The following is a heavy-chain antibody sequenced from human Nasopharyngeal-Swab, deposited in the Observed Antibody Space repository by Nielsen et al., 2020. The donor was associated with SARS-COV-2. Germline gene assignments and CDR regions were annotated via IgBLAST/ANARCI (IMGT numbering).Heavy chain of an antibody. CDR3: ARDLRTGYRYGDYFYYFGMDV. CDR1: GGSISSSSYY. J-gene: IGHJ6*02. CDR2: IYYSGTT. D-gene: IGHD5-18*01. V-gene: IGHV4-39*07. Sequence: SETLSLTCTVSGGSISSSSYYWGWIRQPPGKGLEWIGTIYYSGTTYYNPSLKSRVTISVDTSKNQFSLKLSSVTAADTAVYYCARDLRTGYRYGDYFYYFGMDVWGQGTTVTVSS.